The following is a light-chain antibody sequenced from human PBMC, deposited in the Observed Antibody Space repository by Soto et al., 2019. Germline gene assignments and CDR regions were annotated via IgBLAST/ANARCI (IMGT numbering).Light chain of an antibody. Sequence: DIQMTQSPSTLSASVGDRVTITCRASQSISSWLAWYQQKPGKAPKLLIYKASSLESGVPSRFSGSGSGTXXXXXXXXXXXXDFATYYCQQYNSYSWTFGQGTKVEIK. V-gene: IGKV1-5*03. CDR2: KAS. CDR1: QSISSW. J-gene: IGKJ1*01. CDR3: QQYNSYSWT.